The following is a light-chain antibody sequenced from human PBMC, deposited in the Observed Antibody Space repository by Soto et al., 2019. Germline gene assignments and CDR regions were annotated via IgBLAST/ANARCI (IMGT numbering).Light chain of an antibody. CDR1: QTISSW. CDR3: HQYNSYPLT. Sequence: DIQMTQSPSTLSASVGDSVTITCRASQTISSWLAWYQHKPGKAPKLLIYKASSLESGVPSRFSGSGSGTEFTLTISSLQPDDFAAYYCHQYNSYPLTFGGGTEVEIK. CDR2: KAS. J-gene: IGKJ4*01. V-gene: IGKV1-5*03.